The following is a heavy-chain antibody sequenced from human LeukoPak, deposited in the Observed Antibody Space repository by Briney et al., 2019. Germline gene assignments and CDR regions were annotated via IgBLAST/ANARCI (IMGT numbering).Heavy chain of an antibody. D-gene: IGHD5-18*01. CDR1: GGSISSYY. CDR2: IDYRGST. J-gene: IGHJ3*02. V-gene: IGHV4-59*01. Sequence: PSETLSPTCTVSGGSISSYYWSWIRQPPGKGLEWIAYIDYRGSTTYNPSLRSRVTISVDTSRNQFSLKLYSVTAADTAVYYCARSRSGYSYDHAAFEIWGQGTMVTVSS. CDR3: ARSRSGYSYDHAAFEI.